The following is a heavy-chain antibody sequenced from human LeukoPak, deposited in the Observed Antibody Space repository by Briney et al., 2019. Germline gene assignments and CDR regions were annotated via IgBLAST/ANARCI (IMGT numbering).Heavy chain of an antibody. J-gene: IGHJ5*01. Sequence: PAGSLSLSCAAPGFVFCASYMSWLGQAPGKGLEWVATIKPDGSEKYHVDSVSGRFTISRDNTNDSLFLQMNSLRVDDTAVYYCVRGGTYWTVSWGQGTLVNVS. CDR3: VRGGTYWTVS. V-gene: IGHV3-7*01. CDR1: GFVFCASY. CDR2: IKPDGSEK.